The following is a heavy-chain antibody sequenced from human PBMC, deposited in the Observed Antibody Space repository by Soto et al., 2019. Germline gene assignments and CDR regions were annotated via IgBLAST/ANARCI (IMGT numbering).Heavy chain of an antibody. CDR1: GFTFSSYS. Sequence: EVQLVESGGGLVQPGGSLRLSCAASGFTFSSYSMNWVRQAPGKGLEWVSYIGSSGSTIYYADSVKGRFTISRDNAKNSLYLEMNSLRDEDTAVYYCARVGESSYSSGWGQDYYYYYGMDVWGQGTTVTVSS. CDR3: ARVGESSYSSGWGQDYYYYYGMDV. J-gene: IGHJ6*02. D-gene: IGHD6-19*01. V-gene: IGHV3-48*02. CDR2: IGSSGSTI.